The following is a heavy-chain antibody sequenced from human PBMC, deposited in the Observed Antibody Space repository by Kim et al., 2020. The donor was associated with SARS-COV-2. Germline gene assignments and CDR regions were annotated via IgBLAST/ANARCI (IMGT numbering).Heavy chain of an antibody. J-gene: IGHJ5*02. V-gene: IGHV5-10-1*01. D-gene: IGHD6-13*01. CDR1: GYSFTSYW. Sequence: GESLKISCKGSGYSFTSYWISWVRQMPGKGLEWMGRIDPSDSYTNYSPSFQGHVTISADKSISTAYLQWSSLKASDTAMYYCARHGGYSSSWYWFDPWGQGTLVTVSS. CDR2: IDPSDSYT. CDR3: ARHGGYSSSWYWFDP.